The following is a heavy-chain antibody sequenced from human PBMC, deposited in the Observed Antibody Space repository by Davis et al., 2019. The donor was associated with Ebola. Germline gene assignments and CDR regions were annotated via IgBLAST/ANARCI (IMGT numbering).Heavy chain of an antibody. Sequence: GGSLRLSCAASGFTFSSYGMHWVRQAPGKGLEWVSSISSSSGYIYYADSVKGRFTISRDNAKNSLYLLLNSLRAEDTAVYYCAREMATTNDAFDIWGQGTMVSVSS. CDR3: AREMATTNDAFDI. V-gene: IGHV3-21*01. D-gene: IGHD5-24*01. J-gene: IGHJ3*02. CDR1: GFTFSSYG. CDR2: ISSSSGYI.